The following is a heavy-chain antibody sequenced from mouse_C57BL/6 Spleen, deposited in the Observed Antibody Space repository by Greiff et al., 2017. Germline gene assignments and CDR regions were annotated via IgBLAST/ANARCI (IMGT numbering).Heavy chain of an antibody. Sequence: EVKLMESEGGLVQPGSSMKLSCTASGFTFSDYYMAWVRQVPEKGLEWVANINYDGSSTYYLDSLKSRFIISRDNAKNILYLQMSSLKSEDTATYYCASAYSNYGFDYWGQGTTLTVSS. D-gene: IGHD2-5*01. CDR2: INYDGSST. CDR1: GFTFSDYY. V-gene: IGHV5-16*01. J-gene: IGHJ2*01. CDR3: ASAYSNYGFDY.